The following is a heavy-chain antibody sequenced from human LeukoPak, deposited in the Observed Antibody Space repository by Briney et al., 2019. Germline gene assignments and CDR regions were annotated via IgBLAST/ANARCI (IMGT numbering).Heavy chain of an antibody. Sequence: GASVKVSCKASGYTFTSYGISWVRPAPGQGLEWMGWISAYNGNTNYAQKLQGRVTMTTDTSTSTAYMELRSLRSDDTAVYYCARAFGDSRKDDAFDIWGQGTMVTVSS. CDR3: ARAFGDSRKDDAFDI. V-gene: IGHV1-18*01. CDR1: GYTFTSYG. J-gene: IGHJ3*02. D-gene: IGHD3-22*01. CDR2: ISAYNGNT.